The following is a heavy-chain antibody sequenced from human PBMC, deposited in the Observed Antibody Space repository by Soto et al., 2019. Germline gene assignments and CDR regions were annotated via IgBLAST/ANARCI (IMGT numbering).Heavy chain of an antibody. CDR3: ARDVTIFGVNSPWFDP. CDR1: GYSFTSYW. V-gene: IGHV5-51*01. D-gene: IGHD3-3*01. CDR2: IYPGDSDT. Sequence: PGESLKISCKGSGYSFTSYWIGWVRQMPGKGLEWMGIIYPGDSDTRYSPSFQGQVTISADKSISTAYLQWSSLKASDTAMYYCARDVTIFGVNSPWFDPWGQGTLVTVSS. J-gene: IGHJ5*02.